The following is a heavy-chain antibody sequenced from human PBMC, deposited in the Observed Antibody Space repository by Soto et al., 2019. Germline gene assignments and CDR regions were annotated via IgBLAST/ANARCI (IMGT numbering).Heavy chain of an antibody. CDR1: GYTFTNYG. D-gene: IGHD3-10*01. CDR2: ISGYNGDT. V-gene: IGHV1-18*01. J-gene: IGHJ6*02. CDR3: AREGIRPYYYYGMDV. Sequence: QVQLVQSGAEVKKPGASVKVSCKASGYTFTNYGISWVRQAPGQGLEWMGWISGYNGDTDYAQKVQGRVTMTTPTSTSTVYMELRSLSSDDTAVYYCAREGIRPYYYYGMDVWGQGTTVTVSS.